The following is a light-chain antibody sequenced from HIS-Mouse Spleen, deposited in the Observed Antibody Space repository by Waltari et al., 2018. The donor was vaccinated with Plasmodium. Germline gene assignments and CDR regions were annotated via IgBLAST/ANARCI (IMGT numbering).Light chain of an antibody. CDR2: EGS. V-gene: IGLV2-23*01. J-gene: IGLJ3*02. Sequence: QSALTQPASVSGSPGPSITISCTGTSSDVGRYHLVSWYQQHPGKAPKLMIYEGSKRPSGVSNRFSGSKSGNTASLTISGLQAEDEADYYCCSYAGSSTLVFGGGTKLTVL. CDR3: CSYAGSSTLV. CDR1: SSDVGRYHL.